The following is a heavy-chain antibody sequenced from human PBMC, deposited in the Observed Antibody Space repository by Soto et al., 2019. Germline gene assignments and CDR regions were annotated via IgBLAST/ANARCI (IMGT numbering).Heavy chain of an antibody. CDR2: IIPIFGTA. CDR3: ASTRGPPYYDSSGYPPDY. CDR1: GGTFSSYA. D-gene: IGHD3-22*01. V-gene: IGHV1-69*01. J-gene: IGHJ4*02. Sequence: QVQLVQSGAEVKKPGSSVKVSCKASGGTFSSYAISWVRQAPGQGLEWMGGIIPIFGTANYAQKFQGRVTITADESTSTAYMELSSLRSEDTAVYYCASTRGPPYYDSSGYPPDYWGQGTLVTVSS.